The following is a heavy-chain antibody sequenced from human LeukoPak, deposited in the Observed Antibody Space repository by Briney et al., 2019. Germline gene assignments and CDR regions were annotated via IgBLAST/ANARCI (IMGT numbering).Heavy chain of an antibody. J-gene: IGHJ6*04. CDR1: GFTFSSYA. V-gene: IGHV3-30*04. CDR3: ARDSKRVVLAAHYYYYYGMDV. Sequence: GRSLRLSCAASGFTFSSYAMHWVRQAPGKGLEWVAVISYDGSNKYYADSVKGRFTISRDNSKNTLNLQMNSLRAEDTAVYYCARDSKRVVLAAHYYYYYGMDVWGKGTTVTVSS. CDR2: ISYDGSNK. D-gene: IGHD2-2*01.